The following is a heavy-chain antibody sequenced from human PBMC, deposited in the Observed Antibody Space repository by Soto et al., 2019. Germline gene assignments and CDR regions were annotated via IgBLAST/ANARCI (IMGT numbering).Heavy chain of an antibody. J-gene: IGHJ4*02. D-gene: IGHD3-10*01. V-gene: IGHV4-34*01. CDR3: ARVGSGRHISRDY. Sequence: SETLSLTCAVYGGSFSGYYWSWIRQPPGKGLEWIGEINHSGSTNYNPSLKSRVTISVDTSKNQFSLKLSSVTAADTAVYYCARVGSGRHISRDYWGQGTLVTVSS. CDR1: GGSFSGYY. CDR2: INHSGST.